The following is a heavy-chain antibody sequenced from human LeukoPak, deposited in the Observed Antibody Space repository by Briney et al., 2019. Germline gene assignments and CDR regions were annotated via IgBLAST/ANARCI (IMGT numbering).Heavy chain of an antibody. Sequence: PGGSLRLSCAASGFTFSTNAMNWVRQAPGKGLEWVSGIGSDGRAFYTDSVKGRFTISRDNSKNTLYLQMNSLRAEDTAVYYCARDPTGPWGQGTLVTVSS. V-gene: IGHV3-23*01. CDR3: ARDPTGP. J-gene: IGHJ5*02. CDR1: GFTFSTNA. CDR2: IGSDGRA. D-gene: IGHD1-14*01.